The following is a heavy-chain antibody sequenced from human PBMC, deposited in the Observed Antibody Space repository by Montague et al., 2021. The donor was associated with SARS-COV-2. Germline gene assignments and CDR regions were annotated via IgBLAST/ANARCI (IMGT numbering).Heavy chain of an antibody. CDR3: ARKASRGITMFGVVTASYYFDY. Sequence: SETLSLTCAVYGGSFSGYYWSWIRQPPGKGLEWIGSIYYSGSTXXXPSXXXRVTISVDTSKNQFSLKLSSVTAADTAVYYCARKASRGITMFGVVTASYYFDYGGQGTLVTVSS. D-gene: IGHD3-3*01. V-gene: IGHV4-34*01. J-gene: IGHJ4*02. CDR2: IYYSGST. CDR1: GGSFSGYY.